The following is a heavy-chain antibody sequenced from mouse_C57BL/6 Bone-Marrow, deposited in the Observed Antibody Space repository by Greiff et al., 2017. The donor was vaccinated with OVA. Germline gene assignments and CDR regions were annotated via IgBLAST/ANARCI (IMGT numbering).Heavy chain of an antibody. CDR1: GYTFPSYW. CDR2: IDPSDSYT. D-gene: IGHD2-4*01. CDR3: ATYDYDGAMDY. J-gene: IGHJ4*01. Sequence: QVQLQQPGAELVKPGASVKLSCKASGYTFPSYWMQWVKQRPGQGLEWIGEIDPSDSYTNYNQKFKGTAPLTVDTSSSTAYMQLSSLTSDDSAVYYCATYDYDGAMDYWGQGTSVTVSS. V-gene: IGHV1-50*01.